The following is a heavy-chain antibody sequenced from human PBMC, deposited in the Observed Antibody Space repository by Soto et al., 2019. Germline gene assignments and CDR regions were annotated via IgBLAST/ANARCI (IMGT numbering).Heavy chain of an antibody. CDR3: ARDWGIAAAGTTAFDI. V-gene: IGHV1-3*01. Sequence: ASVKVSCKASGYTFTSYAMHWVRQAPGQRLEWMGWINAGNGNTKYSQKFQGRVTITRDTSASTAYMELSSLRSEDTAVYYCARDWGIAAAGTTAFDIWGQGTMVTV. J-gene: IGHJ3*02. CDR2: INAGNGNT. D-gene: IGHD6-13*01. CDR1: GYTFTSYA.